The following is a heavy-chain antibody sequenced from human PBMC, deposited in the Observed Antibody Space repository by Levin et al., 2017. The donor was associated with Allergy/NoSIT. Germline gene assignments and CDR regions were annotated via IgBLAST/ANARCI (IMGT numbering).Heavy chain of an antibody. D-gene: IGHD6-6*01. CDR3: ASLSVGFSTSSSYQIDS. CDR1: GFAFSSHN. CDR2: ITDTSTYI. V-gene: IGHV3-21*01. J-gene: IGHJ4*02. Sequence: PGGSLRLSCAASGFAFSSHNMNWVRQAPGKGLEWVSSITDTSTYIYYADSVRGRFTISRNNAKNSLYLQMNNLTAEDTAVYYCASLSVGFSTSSSYQIDSWGQGTLVTVSS.